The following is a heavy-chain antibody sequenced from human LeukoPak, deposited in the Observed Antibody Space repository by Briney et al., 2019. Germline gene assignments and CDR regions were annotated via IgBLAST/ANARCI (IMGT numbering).Heavy chain of an antibody. V-gene: IGHV3-23*01. D-gene: IGHD2-21*01. CDR2: ISDRGDRT. CDR1: GFTFSDYA. J-gene: IGHJ4*02. CDR3: AKKSGDHFHFDF. Sequence: GGSLRLSCAASGFTFSDYAMSWVRQAPGKGLEWVSAISDRGDRTWDADSVKGRVTISRDNYKSTLYLQMNSLRAEDTAVYHCAKKSGDHFHFDFWGQGTLVTVSS.